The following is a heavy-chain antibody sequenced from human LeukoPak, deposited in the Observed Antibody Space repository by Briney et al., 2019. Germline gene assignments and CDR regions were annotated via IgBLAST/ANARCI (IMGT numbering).Heavy chain of an antibody. D-gene: IGHD2-2*01. V-gene: IGHV4-38-2*02. CDR1: GYSISSGYY. Sequence: PSETLSLTCTVSGYSISSGYYWGWIRQPPGKGLGWIGSIYHSGSTYYNPSLKSRVTISVDTSKNQFSLKLSSVTAADTAVYYCAREVPLNAFDIWGQGTMVTVSS. CDR2: IYHSGST. J-gene: IGHJ3*02. CDR3: AREVPLNAFDI.